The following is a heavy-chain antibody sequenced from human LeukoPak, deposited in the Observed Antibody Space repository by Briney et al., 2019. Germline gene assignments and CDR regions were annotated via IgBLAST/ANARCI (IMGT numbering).Heavy chain of an antibody. Sequence: GASLRLYCAASGFTFSSYAMSWVRQAPGKGLEWVSAISGSGGSTYYADSVKGRFTISRDNSKNTLYLQMNSLRAEDTAVYYCAKDPGYYYDSSGYFDYWGQGTLVTVSS. D-gene: IGHD3-22*01. J-gene: IGHJ4*02. CDR1: GFTFSSYA. V-gene: IGHV3-23*01. CDR2: ISGSGGST. CDR3: AKDPGYYYDSSGYFDY.